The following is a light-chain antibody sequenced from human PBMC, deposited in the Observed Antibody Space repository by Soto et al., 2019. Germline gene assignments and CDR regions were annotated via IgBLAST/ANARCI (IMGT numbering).Light chain of an antibody. CDR2: GVS. CDR3: SSYTGRTPPVV. CDR1: SSDIGGYNF. J-gene: IGLJ2*01. V-gene: IGLV2-14*01. Sequence: QSALTQPASVSGSPGQSITISCTGTSSDIGGYNFVSWYQQHPGKAPKLMIYGVSNRPSGVSNRFSGSKSGNTASLTISGLQAEDEADYYCSSYTGRTPPVVFGGGTKLTVL.